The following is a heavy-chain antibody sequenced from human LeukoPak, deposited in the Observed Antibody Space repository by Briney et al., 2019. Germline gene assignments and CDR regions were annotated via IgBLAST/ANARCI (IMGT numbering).Heavy chain of an antibody. D-gene: IGHD1-26*01. CDR1: GFTLTTYG. J-gene: IGHJ3*02. Sequence: EGSLRLSCAASGFTLTTYGVHWVRQAPGQGLEWVAFIPSDGNNKQYADSVKGRVTISRDNSKNTLYLQMNSLRTEDTAVYYCAKARSGGSWTFDIWGQGTMVIVSS. V-gene: IGHV3-30*02. CDR2: IPSDGNNK. CDR3: AKARSGGSWTFDI.